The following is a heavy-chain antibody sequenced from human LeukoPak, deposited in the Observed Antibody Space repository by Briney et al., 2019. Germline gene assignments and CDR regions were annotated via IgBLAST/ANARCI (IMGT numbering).Heavy chain of an antibody. CDR1: GFTFSSYG. CDR2: ISGSGAST. J-gene: IGHJ4*02. V-gene: IGHV3-23*01. CDR3: AKETPVTGYHLDH. D-gene: IGHD2-21*02. Sequence: GGSLRLSCAASGFTFSSYGMSWVRQAPGKGLGGVSGISGSGASTYYAASLKGRFTISRDNSKNTLFLQMKSLRVEDTAVYYCAKETPVTGYHLDHWGQGSLVTVSS.